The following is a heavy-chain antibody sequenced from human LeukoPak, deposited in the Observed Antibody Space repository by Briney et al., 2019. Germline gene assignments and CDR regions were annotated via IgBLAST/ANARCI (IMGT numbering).Heavy chain of an antibody. J-gene: IGHJ5*02. CDR1: GFTVSSNY. CDR3: ARDPPPDYYDSSGYYQVS. D-gene: IGHD3-22*01. CDR2: IYSGGST. V-gene: IGHV3-66*01. Sequence: GGSLRLSCAASGFTVSSNYVSWVRQAPGKGLEWVSVIYSGGSTYYADSVKGRFTISRDNSKNTLYLQMNSLRAEDTAVYYCARDPPPDYYDSSGYYQVSWGQGTLVTVSS.